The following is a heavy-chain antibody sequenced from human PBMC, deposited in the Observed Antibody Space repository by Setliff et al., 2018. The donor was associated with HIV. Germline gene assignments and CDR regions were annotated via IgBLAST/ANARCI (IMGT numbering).Heavy chain of an antibody. Sequence: ASVKVSCKASGYTSTGYYMHWVRQAPGQGLEWMGWINPHSGDTNYAQKFQDRVTMTRDTSINIAYMQLSRLRSDDTAVYYCARAPTLFGVEYYYYFGMDVWGQGTTVTVSS. CDR1: GYTSTGYY. D-gene: IGHD3-3*01. V-gene: IGHV1-2*02. CDR3: ARAPTLFGVEYYYYFGMDV. CDR2: INPHSGDT. J-gene: IGHJ6*02.